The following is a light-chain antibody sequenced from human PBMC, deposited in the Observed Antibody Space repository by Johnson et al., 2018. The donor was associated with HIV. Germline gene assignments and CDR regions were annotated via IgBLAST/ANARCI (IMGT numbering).Light chain of an antibody. CDR2: DNN. CDR3: GTWGGV. J-gene: IGLJ1*01. Sequence: QPVLTQPPSVSAAPGQKVTISRSGSSSNIGNSYVSWYQQLPGTAPKLLIYDNNTRPSGITERFSGSKSGTSATLGITGVQTGDEADYYGGTWGGVFGTGTKVTVL. V-gene: IGLV1-51*01. CDR1: SSNIGNSY.